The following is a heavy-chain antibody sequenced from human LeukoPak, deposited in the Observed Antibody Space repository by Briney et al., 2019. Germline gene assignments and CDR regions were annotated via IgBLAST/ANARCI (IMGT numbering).Heavy chain of an antibody. CDR2: ISAYNGNT. Sequence: ASVKVSCKASGYTFTSYGISWVRQAPGQGLEWVGWISAYNGNTNYAQKFQGRVTMTRDTSISTAYMELSRLRSDDTAVYYCASLPNLAYCGGDCYAHDYWGQGTLVTVSS. J-gene: IGHJ4*02. CDR1: GYTFTSYG. D-gene: IGHD2-21*02. CDR3: ASLPNLAYCGGDCYAHDY. V-gene: IGHV1-18*01.